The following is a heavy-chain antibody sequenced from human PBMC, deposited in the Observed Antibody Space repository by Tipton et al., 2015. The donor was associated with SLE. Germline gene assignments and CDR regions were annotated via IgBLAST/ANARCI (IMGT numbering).Heavy chain of an antibody. CDR3: AKDDSSGDY. CDR1: GFTFSSYA. D-gene: IGHD3-22*01. Sequence: LRLSCAASGFTFSSYAMSWVRQAPGKGLEWVSVIYSGGSTYYADSVKGRFTISRDNSKNTLYLQMNSLRAEDTAVYYCAKDDSSGDYWGQGTLVTGSS. V-gene: IGHV3-23*03. CDR2: IYSGGST. J-gene: IGHJ4*02.